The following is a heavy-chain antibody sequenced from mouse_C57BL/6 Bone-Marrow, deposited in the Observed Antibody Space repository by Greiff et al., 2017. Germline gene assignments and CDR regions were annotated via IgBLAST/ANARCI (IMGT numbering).Heavy chain of an antibody. CDR1: GFNIKDDY. V-gene: IGHV14-4*01. CDR2: IDPENGDT. Sequence: VQLQQSGAELVRPGASVKLSCTASGFNIKDDYMHWVKQRPEQGLEWIGWIDPENGDTEYASKFQGKATITADTSSNTAYLQLSSLTSEDPAVYYCTFPYYFDYWGQGTTLTVSS. J-gene: IGHJ2*01. CDR3: TFPYYFDY.